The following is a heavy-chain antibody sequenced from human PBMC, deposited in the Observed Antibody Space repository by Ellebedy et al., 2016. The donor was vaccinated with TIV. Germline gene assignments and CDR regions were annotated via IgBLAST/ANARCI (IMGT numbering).Heavy chain of an antibody. CDR3: ARDGACGGDCYGDNY. D-gene: IGHD2-21*02. V-gene: IGHV1-2*02. CDR1: GYTFTGYY. J-gene: IGHJ4*02. CDR2: INPKNGGT. Sequence: AASVKVSCKASGYTFTGYYIHWVRQAPGQGLEWMGWINPKNGGTNYAQKFQGRVTMTRDTSISIAYMELSWLRSDDTAVYYCARDGACGGDCYGDNYWGQGSLVTVSS.